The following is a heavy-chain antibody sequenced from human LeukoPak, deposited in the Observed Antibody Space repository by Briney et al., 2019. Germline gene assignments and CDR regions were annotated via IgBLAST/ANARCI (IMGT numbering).Heavy chain of an antibody. J-gene: IGHJ3*02. CDR1: GFTFNNYA. CDR3: ARDYDYVWGSNAFDI. Sequence: GGSLRLSCAASGFTFNNYAMSWVRQAPGKGLEWVSAITASGGSTYYADSVKGRFTISRDNAKNSLYLQMNSLRAEDTAVYYCARDYDYVWGSNAFDIWGQGTMVTVSS. V-gene: IGHV3-23*01. CDR2: ITASGGST. D-gene: IGHD3-16*01.